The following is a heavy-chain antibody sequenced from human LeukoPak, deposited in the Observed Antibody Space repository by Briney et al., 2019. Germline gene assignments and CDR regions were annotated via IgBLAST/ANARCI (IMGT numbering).Heavy chain of an antibody. CDR2: IFSGGAT. D-gene: IGHD4-11*01. Sequence: GGSLTLSCAASGFTVSSSYMSWVRQAPGKGLEWVSVIFSGGATYYADSVKGRFTVSRDSSKNTLFLHMNNLRAEDTAVYYFAREGLTTLIEYYYYYMDVWGSGTTVTVSS. CDR3: AREGLTTLIEYYYYYMDV. V-gene: IGHV3-53*01. CDR1: GFTVSSSY. J-gene: IGHJ6*03.